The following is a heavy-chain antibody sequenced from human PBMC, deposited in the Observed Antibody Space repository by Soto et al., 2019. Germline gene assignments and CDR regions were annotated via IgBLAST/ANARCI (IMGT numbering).Heavy chain of an antibody. CDR3: ARDSSSLGLLNWFDP. J-gene: IGHJ5*02. CDR1: SGSITTDY. CDR2: MFHSGSP. V-gene: IGHV4-59*12. D-gene: IGHD6-6*01. Sequence: PSETLSLTCTVSSGSITTDYWTWIRQPPGAGLEWVGYMFHSGSPSYNPSLKSRVTMSVDTSKNQFSLKLSSVTAADTAVYYCARDSSSLGLLNWFDPWGQGTLVTVSS.